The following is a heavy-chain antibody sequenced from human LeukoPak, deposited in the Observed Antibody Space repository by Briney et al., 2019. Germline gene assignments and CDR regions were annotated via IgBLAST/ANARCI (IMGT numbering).Heavy chain of an antibody. V-gene: IGHV4-39*01. CDR2: IYYSGST. CDR1: SGSISSSSYY. D-gene: IGHD2-2*01. CDR3: ARRMDCSSTSCYLNYYYYYGMDV. Sequence: SETLSLTCTVSSGSISSSSYYWGWIRQPPGKGLEWIGSIYYSGSTYYNPSLKSRVTISVDTSKNQFSLKLSSVTAADTAVYYCARRMDCSSTSCYLNYYYYYGMDVWGQGTTVTVSS. J-gene: IGHJ6*02.